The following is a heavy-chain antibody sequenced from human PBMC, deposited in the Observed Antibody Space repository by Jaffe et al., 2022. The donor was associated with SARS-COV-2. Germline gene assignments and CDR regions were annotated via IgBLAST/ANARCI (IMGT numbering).Heavy chain of an antibody. V-gene: IGHV4-39*01. D-gene: IGHD6-19*01. Sequence: QLQLQESGPGLVKPSETLSLTCTVSGGSISSSSYYWGWIRQPPGKGLEWIGSIYYSGSTYYNPSLKSRVTISVDTSKNQFSLKLSSVTAADTAVYYCARPAGMGSSGWYVGYYMDVWGKGTTVTVSS. CDR3: ARPAGMGSSGWYVGYYMDV. CDR1: GGSISSSSYY. J-gene: IGHJ6*03. CDR2: IYYSGST.